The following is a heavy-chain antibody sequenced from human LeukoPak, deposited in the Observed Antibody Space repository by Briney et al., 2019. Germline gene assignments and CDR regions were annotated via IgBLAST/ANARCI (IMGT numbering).Heavy chain of an antibody. V-gene: IGHV1-18*01. CDR3: ARTPTSGYSYGFRPSDAFDI. Sequence: GASVKVSCKASGYTFTSYGISWVRQAPGQGLEWMGWISAYNGNTNYAQKLQGRVTMTTDTSTSTAYMELRSLRSDDTAVYYCARTPTSGYSYGFRPSDAFDIWGQGTMVTVSS. CDR1: GYTFTSYG. J-gene: IGHJ3*02. D-gene: IGHD5-18*01. CDR2: ISAYNGNT.